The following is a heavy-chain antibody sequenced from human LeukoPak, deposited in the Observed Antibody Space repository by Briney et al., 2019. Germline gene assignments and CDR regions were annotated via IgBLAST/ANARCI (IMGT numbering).Heavy chain of an antibody. CDR2: INAHNGHT. CDR1: GYIFSNYA. Sequence: ASVKVSCKASGYIFSNYAITWVRQAPGQGLEWLGWINAHNGHTNYGQKIQGGVTMTTDTPTTTSYMELGSLTSDDTAVYHCARARALPDSIDNIIWLDLWGQGTLVTVSS. CDR3: ARARALPDSIDNIIWLDL. J-gene: IGHJ5*02. D-gene: IGHD3-22*01. V-gene: IGHV1-18*01.